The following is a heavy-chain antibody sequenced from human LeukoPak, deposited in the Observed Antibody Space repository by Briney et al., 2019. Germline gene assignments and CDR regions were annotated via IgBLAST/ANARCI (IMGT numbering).Heavy chain of an antibody. Sequence: SETLSLTCAVSGGSISSSNWWSWVRQPPGKGLEWIGEINHSGSTNYNPSLKSRVTISVDTSKNQFSLKLSSVTAADTAVYYCARRLGIAARRFDYWGQGTLVTVSP. J-gene: IGHJ4*02. D-gene: IGHD6-6*01. CDR2: INHSGST. CDR3: ARRLGIAARRFDY. CDR1: GGSISSSNW. V-gene: IGHV4-4*02.